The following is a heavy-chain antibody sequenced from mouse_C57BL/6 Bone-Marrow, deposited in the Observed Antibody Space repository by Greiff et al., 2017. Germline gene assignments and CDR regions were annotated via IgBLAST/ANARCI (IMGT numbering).Heavy chain of an antibody. CDR1: GYTFTDYY. V-gene: IGHV1-75*01. CDR2: IFPGSGST. CDR3: ARKDLLYPRAYAMDY. D-gene: IGHD2-1*01. J-gene: IGHJ4*01. Sequence: QVQLQQSGPELVKPGASVKISCKASGYTFTDYYINWVKQRPGQGLEWIGWIFPGSGSTYYNEKFKGKATLTVDKSSSTAYMLLSSLTSEDSAVYFCARKDLLYPRAYAMDYWGQGTSVTVSS.